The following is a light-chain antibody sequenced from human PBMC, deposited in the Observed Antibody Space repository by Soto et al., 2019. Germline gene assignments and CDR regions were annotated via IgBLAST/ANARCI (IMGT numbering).Light chain of an antibody. CDR1: QSLDSSY. CDR3: QQRSSWPLT. CDR2: SAS. Sequence: EIALTQSPGTLSFSPGERATLSSRTGQSLDSSYVVWYQHKPGQALRVLLYSASSRATAIPDMFSGSGSGTDFTLTISTLEPADFAVYYCQQRSSWPLTFGGGTKVDIK. V-gene: IGKV3D-20*02. J-gene: IGKJ4*01.